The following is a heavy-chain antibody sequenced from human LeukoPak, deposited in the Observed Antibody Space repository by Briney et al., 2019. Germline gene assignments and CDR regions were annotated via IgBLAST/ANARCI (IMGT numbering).Heavy chain of an antibody. CDR1: GGSISSYY. J-gene: IGHJ5*02. D-gene: IGHD1-14*01. V-gene: IGHV4-59*01. CDR3: ARGGYGNHNWSDP. Sequence: SETLSLTCTVSGGSISSYYWSWIRQPPGKGLEWIGYIYYSGSTNYNPSLKSRVTISVDTSKNQFSLKLSSVTAADTAVYYCARGGYGNHNWSDPWGQGTLVTVSS. CDR2: IYYSGST.